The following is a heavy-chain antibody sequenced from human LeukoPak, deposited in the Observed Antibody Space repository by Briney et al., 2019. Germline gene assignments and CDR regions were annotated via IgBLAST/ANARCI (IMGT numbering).Heavy chain of an antibody. CDR3: ARKYYYDSSGYYYLLDY. J-gene: IGHJ4*02. CDR2: ISGSGGST. Sequence: GGTLRLSCAASGFTFSSYGMSWVRQAPGKGLEWVSAISGSGGSTYYADSVKGRFTISRDNAKNSLYLQMNSLRAEDTAVYYCARKYYYDSSGYYYLLDYWGQGTLVTVSS. D-gene: IGHD3-22*01. CDR1: GFTFSSYG. V-gene: IGHV3-23*01.